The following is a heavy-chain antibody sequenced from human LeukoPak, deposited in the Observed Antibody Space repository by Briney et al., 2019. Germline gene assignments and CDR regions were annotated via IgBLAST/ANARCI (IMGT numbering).Heavy chain of an antibody. J-gene: IGHJ4*02. D-gene: IGHD5-18*01. CDR2: IYYSGST. V-gene: IGHV4-59*01. CDR1: GGSISSYY. CDR3: ARASFGYSYGLFDC. Sequence: SEALSLTCTVSGGSISSYYWSWIRQPPGKGLEWIGYIYYSGSTNYNPSLKSRVTISVDTSRNQFSLKLSSVTAADTAVYYCARASFGYSYGLFDCWGQGTLVTVSS.